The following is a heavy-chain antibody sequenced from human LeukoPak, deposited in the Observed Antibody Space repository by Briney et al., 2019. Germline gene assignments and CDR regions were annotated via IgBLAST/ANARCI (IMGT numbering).Heavy chain of an antibody. V-gene: IGHV3-23*01. CDR2: ISGSGGST. D-gene: IGHD3-3*01. J-gene: IGHJ5*02. CDR1: GFTFSSYA. Sequence: GGSLRLSCAASGFTFSSYAMSWVRQAPGKGLEWVSAISGSGGSTYYADSVKGRFTISRDNAKNSLYLQMNSLRAEDTAVYYCAREVSVLRFLEWLPNWFDPWGQGTLVTVSS. CDR3: AREVSVLRFLEWLPNWFDP.